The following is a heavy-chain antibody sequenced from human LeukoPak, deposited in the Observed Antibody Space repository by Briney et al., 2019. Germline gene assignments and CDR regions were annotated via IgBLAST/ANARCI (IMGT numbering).Heavy chain of an antibody. J-gene: IGHJ4*02. CDR3: ARAVTSTEGY. V-gene: IGHV3-7*03. CDR1: GFTFSTYW. CDR2: LNQDGSEK. Sequence: GGSLRLSCSASGFTFSTYWMTWVRQAPGKGLEWVASLNQDGSEKYYVDSVKGRFTISRDNAQKSLYLEMKSLSAKDTAVYYCARAVTSTEGYWGQGTLVTVSS.